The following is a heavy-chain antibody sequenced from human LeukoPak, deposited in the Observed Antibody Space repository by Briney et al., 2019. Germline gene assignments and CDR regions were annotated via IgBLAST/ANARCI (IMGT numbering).Heavy chain of an antibody. CDR1: GYTFTSYY. CDR3: ARASNSDDSSGYFGGFDY. Sequence: ASVKVSCTASGYTFTSYYMHWVRQASGQGLEWMGIINPSGGSTSYAQKFQGRVTMTRDTSTSTVYMELSSLRSEDTAVYYCARASNSDDSSGYFGGFDYWGQGTLVTVSS. V-gene: IGHV1-46*01. J-gene: IGHJ4*02. D-gene: IGHD3-22*01. CDR2: INPSGGST.